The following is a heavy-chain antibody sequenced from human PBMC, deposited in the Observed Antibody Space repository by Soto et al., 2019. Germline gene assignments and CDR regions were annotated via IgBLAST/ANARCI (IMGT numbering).Heavy chain of an antibody. V-gene: IGHV3-73*01. Sequence: GGSLRLSCAASGFTFSGSAMHWVRQASGKGLEWVGRIRSKANSYATAYAASVKGRFTISRDDSKNTAYLQMNSLKTEDTAVYYCTRRQAADKMKPFDPRGQGTLVTVSS. D-gene: IGHD2-15*01. CDR2: IRSKANSYAT. J-gene: IGHJ5*02. CDR3: TRRQAADKMKPFDP. CDR1: GFTFSGSA.